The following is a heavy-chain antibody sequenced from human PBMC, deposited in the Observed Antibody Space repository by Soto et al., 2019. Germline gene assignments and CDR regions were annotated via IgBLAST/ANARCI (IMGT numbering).Heavy chain of an antibody. D-gene: IGHD3-9*01. CDR3: ARGPSYDILTGYSFDY. V-gene: IGHV1-69*06. Sequence: SVKVSCKASGGTFSSYAISWVRQAPGQGLEWMGGIIPIFGTANYAQKFQGRVTITADKSTSTAYMELSSLRSEDTAVYYCARGPSYDILTGYSFDYWGQGTLVTVSS. J-gene: IGHJ4*02. CDR1: GGTFSSYA. CDR2: IIPIFGTA.